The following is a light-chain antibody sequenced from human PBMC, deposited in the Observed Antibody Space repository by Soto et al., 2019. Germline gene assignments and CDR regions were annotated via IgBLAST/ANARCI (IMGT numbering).Light chain of an antibody. CDR1: SSNIGAGYD. J-gene: IGLJ1*01. CDR2: HNS. V-gene: IGLV1-40*01. CDR3: QSYDSSLSGSSV. Sequence: QSVLTQPPSVSGAPGQRVTISCTGSSSNIGAGYDVHWYQQLPGTAPKLLIYHNSNRPSGVPDRFSGSKSGTSASLAITGLQAEDDSDYYCQSYDSSLSGSSVFGTGTKVTVL.